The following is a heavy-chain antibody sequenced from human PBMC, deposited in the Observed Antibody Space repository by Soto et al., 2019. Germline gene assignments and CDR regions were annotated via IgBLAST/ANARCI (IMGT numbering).Heavy chain of an antibody. CDR2: ISSSSSTI. Sequence: GGSLRLSCAASGFTFSSYSMNWVRQAPGKGLEWVSYISSSSSTIYYADSVKGRFTISRDNAKNSLYLQMNSLRDEDTAVYYCATYFNYYDSSGYYSVTPSVYWGQGTLVTVSS. D-gene: IGHD3-22*01. J-gene: IGHJ4*02. CDR3: ATYFNYYDSSGYYSVTPSVY. V-gene: IGHV3-48*02. CDR1: GFTFSSYS.